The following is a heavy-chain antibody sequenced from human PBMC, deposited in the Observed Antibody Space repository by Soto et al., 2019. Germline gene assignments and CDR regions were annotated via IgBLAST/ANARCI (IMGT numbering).Heavy chain of an antibody. CDR2: INHSGST. Sequence: SETLSLTCAVYGGSFSGYYWSWIRQPPGKGLEWIGEINHSGSTNYNPSLKSRVTISVDTSKNQFSLKLSSVTAADTAVYYCARGDIGPDAFDICGQGTMVTV. D-gene: IGHD3-10*01. J-gene: IGHJ3*02. CDR1: GGSFSGYY. V-gene: IGHV4-34*01. CDR3: ARGDIGPDAFDI.